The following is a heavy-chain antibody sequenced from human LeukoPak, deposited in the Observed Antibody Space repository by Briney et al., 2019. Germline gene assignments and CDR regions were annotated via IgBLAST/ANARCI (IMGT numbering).Heavy chain of an antibody. CDR1: GGSISSYY. Sequence: PSETLSLTRTVSGGSISSYYGSWIRQPAGKGLEWIGRLYTSGRTNYNPSLKSRVTMSVDTSKCQFPLKLSSVTAADTAVYYCARDSGWHNAFDIWGQGTMVTVSS. D-gene: IGHD6-19*01. V-gene: IGHV4-4*07. CDR2: LYTSGRT. J-gene: IGHJ3*02. CDR3: ARDSGWHNAFDI.